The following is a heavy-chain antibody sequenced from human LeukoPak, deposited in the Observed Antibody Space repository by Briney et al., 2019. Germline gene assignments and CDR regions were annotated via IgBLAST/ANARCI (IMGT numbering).Heavy chain of an antibody. V-gene: IGHV3-21*01. D-gene: IGHD6-19*01. Sequence: PGGSLRLSCAASGFTFSSYSMNWVRQAPGKGLEWVSSISSSSSYIYYADSVKGRFTISRDNAKNSLYLQMNSLRAEDTAVYYWARDFEEQWRDFDYWGQGTLVTVPS. CDR2: ISSSSSYI. CDR1: GFTFSSYS. CDR3: ARDFEEQWRDFDY. J-gene: IGHJ4*02.